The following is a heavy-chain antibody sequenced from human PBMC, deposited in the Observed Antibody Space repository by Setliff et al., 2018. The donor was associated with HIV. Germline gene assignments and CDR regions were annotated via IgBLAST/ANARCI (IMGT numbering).Heavy chain of an antibody. CDR1: RFDFNNYW. V-gene: IGHV3-7*01. J-gene: IGHJ6*02. CDR3: ARKLRPGHGVDV. D-gene: IGHD3-10*01. CDR2: IGQDGGEK. Sequence: GSLRLSCAASRFDFNNYWMCWVRQAPGKGLEWVANIGQDGGEKNYVDSVKGRFTISRDNAKNSMDLQMNSLRAEDTAIYYCARKLRPGHGVDVWGQGTTVTVSS.